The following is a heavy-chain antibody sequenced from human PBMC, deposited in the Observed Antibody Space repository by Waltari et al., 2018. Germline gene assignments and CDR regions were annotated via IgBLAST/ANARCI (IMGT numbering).Heavy chain of an antibody. V-gene: IGHV3-23*01. CDR2: ISGSGGST. Sequence: VQLQQWGAGLLKPSETLSLTCAVYGGSFSGYYWSWIRQPPGKGLEWVSAISGSGGSTYYADSVKGRFTISRDNSKNTLYLQMNSLRAEDTAVYYCANKRGWFLYYFDYWGQGTLVTVSS. CDR1: GGSFSGYY. D-gene: IGHD6-19*01. CDR3: ANKRGWFLYYFDY. J-gene: IGHJ4*02.